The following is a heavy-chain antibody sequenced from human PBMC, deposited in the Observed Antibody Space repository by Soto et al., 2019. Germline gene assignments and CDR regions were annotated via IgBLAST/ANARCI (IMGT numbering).Heavy chain of an antibody. J-gene: IGHJ5*02. Sequence: QVQLVQSGAEVKKPGASVRVSCKASGYTFTKFDINWVRQATVQGLEWMGWMNPNSGNTGYAQKFQGRVTMTRNTSITTAYMELSTLRSEDTAVYYCVRGDYGDYSHWFDPWGQGTLVTVSS. V-gene: IGHV1-8*01. D-gene: IGHD4-17*01. CDR1: GYTFTKFD. CDR2: MNPNSGNT. CDR3: VRGDYGDYSHWFDP.